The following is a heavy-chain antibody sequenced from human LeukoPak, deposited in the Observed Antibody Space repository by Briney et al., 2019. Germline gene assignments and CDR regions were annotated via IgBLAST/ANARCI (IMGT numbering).Heavy chain of an antibody. D-gene: IGHD3-22*01. Sequence: GGSLRLSCAASGFTFSSYSTNWVRQAPGKGLEWVSSISSSSSYIYYADSVKGRFTISRDNAKNSLYLQMNSLRAEDTAVYYCARAAGDSSGYYHESYYFDYWGQGTLVTVSS. CDR3: ARAAGDSSGYYHESYYFDY. V-gene: IGHV3-21*01. J-gene: IGHJ4*02. CDR1: GFTFSSYS. CDR2: ISSSSSYI.